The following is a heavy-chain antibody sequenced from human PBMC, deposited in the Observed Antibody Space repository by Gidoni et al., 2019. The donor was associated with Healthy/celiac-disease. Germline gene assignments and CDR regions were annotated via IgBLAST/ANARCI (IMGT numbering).Heavy chain of an antibody. J-gene: IGHJ6*02. Sequence: QVQLVESGGGVVQPVRSLRLSCAAAGCTFRSYGMPWVRQAPGKGLEWLAVMWYDGSNKDYADSVKVRFTISRDNSKNSLYLQMNRLRAEDTAVYYCARDTAMVTSTYYYGMDVWGQGTTVTVSS. CDR1: GCTFRSYG. CDR2: MWYDGSNK. V-gene: IGHV3-33*01. D-gene: IGHD5-18*01. CDR3: ARDTAMVTSTYYYGMDV.